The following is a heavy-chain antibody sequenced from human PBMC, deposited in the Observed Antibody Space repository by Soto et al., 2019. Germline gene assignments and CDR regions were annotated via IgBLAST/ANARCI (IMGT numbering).Heavy chain of an antibody. CDR3: AKGGRQWGSGSYYVDY. D-gene: IGHD3-10*01. V-gene: IGHV3-23*01. Sequence: EVQLLESGGGLVQPGESLRLSCAASGFTFSNYAMTWVRQAPGKGLEWVSAISYGGSSTYYADSVTGRFTISRDNSKNTLYLQMNSLRAEDTALYYCAKGGRQWGSGSYYVDYWGQGTLVTVSS. J-gene: IGHJ4*02. CDR2: ISYGGSST. CDR1: GFTFSNYA.